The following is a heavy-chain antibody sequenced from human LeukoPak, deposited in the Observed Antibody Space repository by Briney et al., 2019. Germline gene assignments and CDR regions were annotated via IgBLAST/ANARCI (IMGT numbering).Heavy chain of an antibody. CDR2: ITTSGTYI. CDR3: ARDRSGYFQN. V-gene: IGHV3-21*01. Sequence: GGSLRLSCAASGFTFTRFNMNWVRQAPGKGLELVSSITTSGTYIYYADSVKGRFTISRDNSKNTLYLQMNSLRAEDTAVYYCARDRSGYFQNWGQGTLVTVSS. J-gene: IGHJ1*01. D-gene: IGHD3-3*01. CDR1: GFTFTRFN.